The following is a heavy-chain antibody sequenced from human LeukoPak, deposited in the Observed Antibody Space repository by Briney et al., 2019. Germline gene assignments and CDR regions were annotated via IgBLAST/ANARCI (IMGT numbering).Heavy chain of an antibody. Sequence: SETLSLTCAVYGGSFSGYYWRWIRQPPGKGLEGIGEINHSGSTNYNPSLKSRVTISVDTSKSQFSLKLSSVTAADTAVYYCATLYDFWSGYPYDYWGQGTLVTVSS. D-gene: IGHD3-3*01. CDR2: INHSGST. V-gene: IGHV4-34*01. J-gene: IGHJ4*02. CDR1: GGSFSGYY. CDR3: ATLYDFWSGYPYDY.